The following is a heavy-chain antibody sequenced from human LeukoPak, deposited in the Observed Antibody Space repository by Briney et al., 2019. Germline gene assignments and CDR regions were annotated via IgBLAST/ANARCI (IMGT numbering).Heavy chain of an antibody. D-gene: IGHD2-15*01. CDR3: ARVGCSGGSCLHY. CDR2: IYYSGST. V-gene: IGHV4-59*01. J-gene: IGHJ4*02. CDR1: GGSISSYY. Sequence: PSETLSLTCTVSGGSISSYYWSWIRQPPGKGLDWIESIYYSGSTYYNPSLKSRVTISVDTSKNQFSLKLSSVTAADTAVYYCARVGCSGGSCLHYWGQGTLVTVSS.